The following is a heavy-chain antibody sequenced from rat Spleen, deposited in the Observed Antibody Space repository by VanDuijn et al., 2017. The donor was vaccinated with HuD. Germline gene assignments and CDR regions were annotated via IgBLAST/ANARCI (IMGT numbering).Heavy chain of an antibody. J-gene: IGHJ4*01. D-gene: IGHD1-3*01. Sequence: EVLLQESGPGLVKPSQSLSLTCSVTFYSITSSYRWNWIRKFPGNKLEWMGYINSAGSTNYNPSLKSRISITRDTSRNQFFLQVNSVTTEDTATSYCAKTTVAYYYVMDAWGQGASVTVSS. V-gene: IGHV3-3*01. CDR3: AKTTVAYYYVMDA. CDR1: FYSITSSYR. CDR2: INSAGST.